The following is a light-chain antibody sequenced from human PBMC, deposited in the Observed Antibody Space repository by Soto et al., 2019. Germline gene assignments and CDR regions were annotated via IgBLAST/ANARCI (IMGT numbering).Light chain of an antibody. CDR2: GAS. V-gene: IGKV3-20*01. CDR3: QQYGSSGT. Sequence: EILVTQSAGTLPLSHVERATLSCTASQSVSSSYLAWYQQKPGQAPRLLIYGASSRATGIPDRFSGSGSGTDFTLTISRLEPEDFAVYYCQQYGSSGTFGQGTKVDIK. J-gene: IGKJ1*01. CDR1: QSVSSSY.